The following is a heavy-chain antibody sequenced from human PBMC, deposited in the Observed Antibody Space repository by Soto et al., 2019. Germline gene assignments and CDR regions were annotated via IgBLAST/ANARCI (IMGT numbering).Heavy chain of an antibody. CDR3: ARILFGRSVAGGYFYLDV. V-gene: IGHV2-5*01. CDR2: IYWNDDK. Sequence: ESGPTLVNPTQTLTLICTFSGFSLSTNGVGVGWIRQPPGKALEWLALIYWNDDKRYSPSLKSRLTITKDTSKNQVILTMTNLDPVDTATYYCARILFGRSVAGGYFYLDVWGKGTTVTVSS. D-gene: IGHD6-19*01. J-gene: IGHJ6*03. CDR1: GFSLSTNGVG.